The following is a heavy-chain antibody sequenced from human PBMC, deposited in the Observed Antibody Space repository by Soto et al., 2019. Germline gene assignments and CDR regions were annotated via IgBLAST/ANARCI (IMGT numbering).Heavy chain of an antibody. D-gene: IGHD6-19*01. CDR2: ISASGDNA. CDR1: GFIFSSYA. V-gene: IGHV3-23*01. Sequence: PGGSLRLSCSASGFIFSSYAMSWVRQAPGKGLERVSAISASGDNAYYADSVKGRFTISRDRSKSLYLQMKSLRAEDTAIYYCAKFFVAGTRGYFDSWGQGTLVTVSS. CDR3: AKFFVAGTRGYFDS. J-gene: IGHJ4*02.